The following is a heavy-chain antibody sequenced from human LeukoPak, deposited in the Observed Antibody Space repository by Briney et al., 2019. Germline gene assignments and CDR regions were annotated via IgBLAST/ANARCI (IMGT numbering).Heavy chain of an antibody. CDR3: AKDLWMHDYSNLGLWDY. D-gene: IGHD4-11*01. J-gene: IGHJ4*02. CDR1: GFTFSSYA. CDR2: ICGSGGST. V-gene: IGHV3-23*01. Sequence: GGSLRLSCAASGFTFSSYAMSWVRPAPGKGLEWVSAICGSGGSTYYVDSVKGRFTISRDNSKNTLYLQMNRLRAEDTAVYYCAKDLWMHDYSNLGLWDYWGQGTLVTVSS.